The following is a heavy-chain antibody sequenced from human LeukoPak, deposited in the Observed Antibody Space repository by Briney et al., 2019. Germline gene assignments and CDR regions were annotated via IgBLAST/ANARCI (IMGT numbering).Heavy chain of an antibody. Sequence: GASVKVSCKASGYTFTSYDINWVRQATGQGLEWMGWMNPNSGNTGYAQKFQGRVTMTRNTSISTAYMELSSLRSEDTAVYYCATVGDRWIAAAHWFDPWGQGTLVTVSS. CDR3: ATVGDRWIAAAHWFDP. D-gene: IGHD6-13*01. V-gene: IGHV1-8*01. CDR1: GYTFTSYD. CDR2: MNPNSGNT. J-gene: IGHJ5*02.